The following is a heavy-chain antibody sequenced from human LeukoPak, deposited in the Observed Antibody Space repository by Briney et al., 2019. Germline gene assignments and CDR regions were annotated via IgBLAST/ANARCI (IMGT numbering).Heavy chain of an antibody. D-gene: IGHD3-3*01. V-gene: IGHV3-30*01. CDR1: GFTFSSYA. CDR2: ISYDGSNK. Sequence: GGSLRLSCAASGFTFSSYAMHWVRQAPGKGLEWVAVISYDGSNKYYADSVKGRFTISRDNSKNTLYLQMNSLRAEDTAVYYCARDGRLVFGVVMTKNYYYYYMDVWGKGTTVTVSS. J-gene: IGHJ6*03. CDR3: ARDGRLVFGVVMTKNYYYYYMDV.